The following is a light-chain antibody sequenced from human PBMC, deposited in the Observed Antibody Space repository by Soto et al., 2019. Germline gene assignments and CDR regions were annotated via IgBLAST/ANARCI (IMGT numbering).Light chain of an antibody. J-gene: IGKJ3*01. CDR2: DAS. V-gene: IGKV1-33*01. CDR1: QDISNY. Sequence: DLQMTQSPSSLSASVGDRVTITCQASQDISNYLNWYQQKPGKAPKLLMSDASILETGVPSRFSGSGSGTDFTFTMSGLQPEAIATYYCQQYDSLPPTFGPGTKVDLK. CDR3: QQYDSLPPT.